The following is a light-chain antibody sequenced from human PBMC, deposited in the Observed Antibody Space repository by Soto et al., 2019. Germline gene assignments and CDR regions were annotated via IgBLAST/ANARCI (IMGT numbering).Light chain of an antibody. J-gene: IGKJ4*01. V-gene: IGKV1-5*03. CDR1: QSISSW. CDR2: KAS. CDR3: QQYKSYPLT. Sequence: MQMTQSASSRSTSVGDRVTITCRASQSISSWLAWYQQKPGKAPNLLIYKASTLESGVPSRFSGSGSGTEFTLTISSVQPDDFATYYCQQYKSYPLTFGGGTKVDIK.